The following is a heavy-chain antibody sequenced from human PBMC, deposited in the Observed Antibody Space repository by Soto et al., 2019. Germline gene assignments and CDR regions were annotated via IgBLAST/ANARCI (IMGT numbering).Heavy chain of an antibody. D-gene: IGHD2-15*01. CDR3: ARAAVVVVAATHYYYYMDV. Sequence: GGSLRLSCAASGFTFSSYGMHWVRQAPGKGLEWVAVIWYDGSNKYYADSVKGRFTISRDNSKNTLYLQMNSLRAEDTAVYYCARAAVVVVAATHYYYYMDVWGKGTTVTVSS. V-gene: IGHV3-33*01. J-gene: IGHJ6*03. CDR2: IWYDGSNK. CDR1: GFTFSSYG.